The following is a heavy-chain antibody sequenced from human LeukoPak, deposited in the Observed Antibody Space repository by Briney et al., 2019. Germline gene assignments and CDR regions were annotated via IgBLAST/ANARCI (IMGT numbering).Heavy chain of an antibody. CDR3: ARDWLDRATVTTRWGTHYYYYYMDV. J-gene: IGHJ6*03. V-gene: IGHV3-9*01. CDR1: GFTFDDYA. D-gene: IGHD4-17*01. Sequence: GGSLRLSCAASGFTFDDYAMHWVRQAPGKGLEWVSGISWNSGSIGYADSVKGRFTISRDNAKNSLYLQMNSLRAEDTAVYYCARDWLDRATVTTRWGTHYYYYYMDVWGKGTTVTVSS. CDR2: ISWNSGSI.